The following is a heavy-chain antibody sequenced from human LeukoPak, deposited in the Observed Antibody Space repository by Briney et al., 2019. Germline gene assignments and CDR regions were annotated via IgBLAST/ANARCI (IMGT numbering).Heavy chain of an antibody. D-gene: IGHD3-16*01. J-gene: IGHJ4*02. V-gene: IGHV4-39*07. CDR2: IYYSGST. CDR3: VEGGYYFDY. Sequence: SETLSLTCTVSGGSIRSSSYYWGWIRQPPGKGLEWIGSIYYSGSTYYNPSLKSRVTISADTSKNQFSLKLSSVTAADTAVYYCVEGGYYFDYWGQGTLVTVSS. CDR1: GGSIRSSSYY.